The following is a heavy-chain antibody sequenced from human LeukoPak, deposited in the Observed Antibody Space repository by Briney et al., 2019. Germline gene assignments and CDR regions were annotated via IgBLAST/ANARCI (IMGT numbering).Heavy chain of an antibody. Sequence: GGSLRLSCAASGFTFSSYWMHWVRQAPGKGLVWVSRINSDGSSTSYADSVKGRFTISRDNAKNTLYLQMNSLRAEDTAVYYCARVPGGNSYYYYMDVWGKGTTVAVSS. V-gene: IGHV3-74*01. D-gene: IGHD2-15*01. CDR2: INSDGSST. J-gene: IGHJ6*03. CDR1: GFTFSSYW. CDR3: ARVPGGNSYYYYMDV.